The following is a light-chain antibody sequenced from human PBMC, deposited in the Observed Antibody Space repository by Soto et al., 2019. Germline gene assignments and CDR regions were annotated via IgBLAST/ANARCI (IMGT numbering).Light chain of an antibody. CDR3: AAWDDSLNVYV. V-gene: IGLV1-44*01. CDR2: SNN. Sequence: QSALTQPPSASGTPGQRLTISCSGSSSNVGRNSVNWYQQLPGTAPKLLIYSNNQRPSGVPDRFSGSKSGTSASLAISGLQSEDEADYYCAAWDDSLNVYVFGTGTKVTVL. J-gene: IGLJ1*01. CDR1: SSNVGRNS.